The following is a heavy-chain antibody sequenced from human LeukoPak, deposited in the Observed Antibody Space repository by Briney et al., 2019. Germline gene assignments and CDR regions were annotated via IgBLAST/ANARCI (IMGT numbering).Heavy chain of an antibody. Sequence: PGGSLRLSCEASGFTFSYYAMSWVRQSPGKGLEWLSTVGDSGGSTFYADSVRGRFTISRDNSMNMLYRQMNSLRAEDTALYYCAKDVYSSGTGGYFDSWSQGALVTVSS. CDR2: VGDSGGST. D-gene: IGHD6-19*01. CDR1: GFTFSYYA. V-gene: IGHV3-23*01. J-gene: IGHJ4*02. CDR3: AKDVYSSGTGGYFDS.